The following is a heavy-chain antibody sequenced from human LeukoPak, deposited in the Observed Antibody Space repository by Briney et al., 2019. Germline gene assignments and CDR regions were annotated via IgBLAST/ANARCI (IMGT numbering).Heavy chain of an antibody. CDR1: GYTFIGYY. V-gene: IGHV1-2*02. D-gene: IGHD1-14*01. J-gene: IGHJ4*02. CDR3: ARDSASNPHFIDC. CDR2: INPNSGDT. Sequence: ASVKVSCKASGYTFIGYYIHWVRQAPGQGLVWMGWINPNSGDTSYAQKFQGRVTMTRDKSIRTAYMELSRLRSDDTAVYYCARDSASNPHFIDCWGQGTLVTVSS.